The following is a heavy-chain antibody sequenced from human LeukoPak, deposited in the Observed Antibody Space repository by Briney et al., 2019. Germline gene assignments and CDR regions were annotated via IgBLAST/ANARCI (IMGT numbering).Heavy chain of an antibody. CDR1: GFTFSSYG. CDR3: AKDLRDGYKQGYFDY. Sequence: GGSLRLSCAASGFTFSSYGMHWVRQAPGKGLEWVAVISYDGSNKYYADSVKGRFTISRDNSKNTLHPQMNSLRAEDTAVYYCAKDLRDGYKQGYFDYWGQGTLVTVSS. J-gene: IGHJ4*02. V-gene: IGHV3-30*18. D-gene: IGHD5-24*01. CDR2: ISYDGSNK.